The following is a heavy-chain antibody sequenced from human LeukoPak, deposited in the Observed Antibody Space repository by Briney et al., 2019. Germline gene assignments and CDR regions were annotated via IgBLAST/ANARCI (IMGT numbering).Heavy chain of an antibody. CDR1: SGSISSGSYN. Sequence: PSETLSLTCTVSSGSISSGSYNWTWIWQAAGKKLEWLGRIDSSGSTNYNPSLKTRITISINTSKNQFSLKLTSVTAADTALYYCARDSTTSWYGQDFWGQGTLVTVSS. CDR2: IDSSGST. V-gene: IGHV4-61*02. CDR3: ARDSTTSWYGQDF. J-gene: IGHJ4*02. D-gene: IGHD1-26*01.